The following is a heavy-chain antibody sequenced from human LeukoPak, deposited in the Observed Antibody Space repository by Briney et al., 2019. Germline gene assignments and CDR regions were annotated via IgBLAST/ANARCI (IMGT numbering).Heavy chain of an antibody. V-gene: IGHV1-2*02. Sequence: APVKVSCKASGYTFTGYYMHRVRQAPGQGLEWMRWINPNSGGTNYAQKFQGRVTMTRDTSISTAYMKLSRLRSDDTAVYYCAIGTVTTYYYYMDVWGKGTTVTVSS. CDR2: INPNSGGT. CDR1: GYTFTGYY. J-gene: IGHJ6*03. CDR3: AIGTVTTYYYYMDV. D-gene: IGHD4-17*01.